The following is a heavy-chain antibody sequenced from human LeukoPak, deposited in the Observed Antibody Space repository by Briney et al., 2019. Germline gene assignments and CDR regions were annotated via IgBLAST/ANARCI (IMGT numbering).Heavy chain of an antibody. V-gene: IGHV4-31*03. CDR2: IYYSGST. D-gene: IGHD5-18*01. Sequence: TLSLTCTVAGGSISSGGYYWSWIRQHPGNGLEGIGYIYYSGSTYYNSSVKSRVTSSVDTSKNQFSLTLNSVTTTHTAVYYCAKDYTYGSALHFGYFDYWGQGTLVTVSS. CDR3: AKDYTYGSALHFGYFDY. CDR1: GGSISSGGYY. J-gene: IGHJ4*02.